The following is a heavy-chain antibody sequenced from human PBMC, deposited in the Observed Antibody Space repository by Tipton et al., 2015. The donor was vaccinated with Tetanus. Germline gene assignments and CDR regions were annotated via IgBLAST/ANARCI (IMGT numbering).Heavy chain of an antibody. CDR3: ARDRGDTGTVSWFDP. CDR1: GASISSIYS. CDR2: VFRSGSA. D-gene: IGHD1-1*01. Sequence: TLSLTCAVSGASISSIYSWSWIRQPPGKGLEWIGYVFRSGSADYNPSLKSRVTISVDTSENQMSLRLTSVTAADTAVYYCARDRGDTGTVSWFDPCGQGTLVTVSS. V-gene: IGHV4-30-2*01. J-gene: IGHJ5*02.